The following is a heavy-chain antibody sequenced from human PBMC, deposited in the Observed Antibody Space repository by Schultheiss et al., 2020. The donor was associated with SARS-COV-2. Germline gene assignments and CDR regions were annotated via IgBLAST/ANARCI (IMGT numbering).Heavy chain of an antibody. CDR2: ISSSSSTI. CDR3: ASPDCSSTSCYILY. CDR1: GFTFGDYA. V-gene: IGHV3-48*04. J-gene: IGHJ4*02. Sequence: GESLKISCTASGFTFGDYAMSWFRQAPGKGLEWVSYISSSSSTIYYADSVKGRFTISRDNAKNSLYLQMNSLRAEDTAVYYCASPDCSSTSCYILYWGQGTLVTVSS. D-gene: IGHD2-2*02.